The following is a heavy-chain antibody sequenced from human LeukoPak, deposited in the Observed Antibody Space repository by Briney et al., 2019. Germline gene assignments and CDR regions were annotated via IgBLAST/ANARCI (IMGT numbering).Heavy chain of an antibody. CDR1: GYTFTGYY. CDR3: AREHSSGYSFDY. D-gene: IGHD3-22*01. V-gene: IGHV1-2*02. J-gene: IGHJ4*02. CDR2: INPNSGGT. Sequence: ASVKVSCKAYGYTFTGYYMHWVRQAPGQGLEWMGWINPNSGGTNYAQKFQGRVTMTRDTSISTAYMELSRLRSDDTAVYYCAREHSSGYSFDYWGQGTLVTVSS.